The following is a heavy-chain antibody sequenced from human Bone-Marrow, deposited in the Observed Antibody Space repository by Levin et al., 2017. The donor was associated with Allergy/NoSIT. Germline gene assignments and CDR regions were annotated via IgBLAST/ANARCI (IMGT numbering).Heavy chain of an antibody. D-gene: IGHD4/OR15-4a*01. CDR1: GFTLSSYA. Sequence: GGSLRLSCETSGFTLSSYAMTWVRQAPGKGLEWVATISGSVGNVFYADSVKGRFTVSRDTSKNTLSLQMNSLRGDDTAVYYCAKAGTGFGAEAPDLAHWGQGTLVTVSS. J-gene: IGHJ4*02. CDR2: ISGSVGNV. CDR3: AKAGTGFGAEAPDLAH. V-gene: IGHV3-23*01.